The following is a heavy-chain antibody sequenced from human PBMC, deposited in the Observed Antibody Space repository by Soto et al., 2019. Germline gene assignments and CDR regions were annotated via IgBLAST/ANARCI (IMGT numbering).Heavy chain of an antibody. J-gene: IGHJ6*02. CDR2: ISSSSSTI. V-gene: IGHV3-48*01. CDR3: ASVLERRTGYYYYGMDV. CDR1: GFTFSSYS. D-gene: IGHD1-1*01. Sequence: PGGSLRLSCAASGFTFSSYSMNWVRQAPGKGLEWVSYISSSSSTIYYADSVKGRFTISRDNAKNSLYLQMNSLRAEDTAAYYCASVLERRTGYYYYGMDVWGQGTTVTV.